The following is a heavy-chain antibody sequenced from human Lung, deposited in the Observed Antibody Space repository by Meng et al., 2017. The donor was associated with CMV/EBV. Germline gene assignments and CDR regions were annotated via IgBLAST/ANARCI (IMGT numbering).Heavy chain of an antibody. D-gene: IGHD3-3*01. CDR3: ARNTIFGVVIIPWFDY. CDR1: GYIFTNYG. J-gene: IGHJ4*02. V-gene: IGHV1-18*01. Sequence: ASXXVSXKASGYIFTNYGISWVRQAPGQGLEWMGWISAYSGNTNFAQNLQGRVTMTTDTSTSTAYMELRSLRSDDTAVYYCARNTIFGVVIIPWFDYWGQGTXVTVSS. CDR2: ISAYSGNT.